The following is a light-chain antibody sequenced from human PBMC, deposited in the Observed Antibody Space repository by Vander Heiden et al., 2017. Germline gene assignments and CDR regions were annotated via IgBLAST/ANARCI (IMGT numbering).Light chain of an antibody. CDR3: NSRDSSGNHHV. V-gene: IGLV3-19*01. J-gene: IGLJ2*01. CDR2: GKN. Sequence: SSELTQDPAVSVALGQTVRITCQGDSLRSSYASWYQQKPGQAPVLVIYGKNNRPSGIPDRFSGSSSGNTASLTITGAQAEDEADYYCNSRDSSGNHHVFGGGTKLTVL. CDR1: SLRSSY.